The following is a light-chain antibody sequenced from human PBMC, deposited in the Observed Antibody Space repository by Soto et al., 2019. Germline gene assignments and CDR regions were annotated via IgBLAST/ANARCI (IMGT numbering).Light chain of an antibody. Sequence: EIVLTQSPATLSLSPGERATLSCMASQSVSSYLDWYQQKPGQAPRLLIYDASNRATGTPARFSGSGSGTDFTLTISSLEPEDFAVYYCQQRTNWPPWTFGQGTKVEIK. V-gene: IGKV3-11*01. CDR2: DAS. CDR3: QQRTNWPPWT. CDR1: QSVSSY. J-gene: IGKJ1*01.